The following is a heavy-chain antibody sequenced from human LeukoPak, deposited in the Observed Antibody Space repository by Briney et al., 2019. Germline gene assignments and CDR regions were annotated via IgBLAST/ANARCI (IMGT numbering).Heavy chain of an antibody. Sequence: GGSLRLSCAASGFTFSSYAMSWVRQAPGKGLEWVSAISGSGGSTYYADSVKGRFTISRDNSKNTLYLQMNSLRAEDTAVYYCAKGSLYDSAQNWFYPWGEGTLCTVSS. CDR1: GFTFSSYA. V-gene: IGHV3-23*01. CDR2: ISGSGGST. CDR3: AKGSLYDSAQNWFYP. J-gene: IGHJ5*02. D-gene: IGHD3-22*01.